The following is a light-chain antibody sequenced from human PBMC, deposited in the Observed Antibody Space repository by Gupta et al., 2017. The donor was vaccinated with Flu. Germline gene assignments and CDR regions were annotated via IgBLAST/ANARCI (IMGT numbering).Light chain of an antibody. CDR3: QQAYTFPRT. V-gene: IGKV1-12*01. Sequence: DIQMTQAPSSVSASVGDTVTITCRASQSIENCLGWYQQKPGRPPKLLIHSASSLRDGVPPRFSGSGSDIEFTLTINDRQPEDFATYYCQQAYTFPRTFGQGTRVDI. CDR2: SAS. CDR1: QSIENC. J-gene: IGKJ1*01.